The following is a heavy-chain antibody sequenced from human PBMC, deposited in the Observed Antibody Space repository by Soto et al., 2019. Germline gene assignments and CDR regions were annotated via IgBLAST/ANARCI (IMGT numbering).Heavy chain of an antibody. D-gene: IGHD1-26*01. CDR1: GYTFTSYY. V-gene: IGHV1-46*01. J-gene: IGHJ4*02. CDR2: ITPSDGSR. CDR3: ARALPRYIVGPMYFDY. Sequence: QVQLVQSGAEVRKPGASVKVSCKASGYTFTSYYLHWVRQAPGQGLEWMGMITPSDGSRTYAQEFQGRVTMTRDTSTSTVYMDMSSLRSEDTAVYYCARALPRYIVGPMYFDYWGQGTLVTVSS.